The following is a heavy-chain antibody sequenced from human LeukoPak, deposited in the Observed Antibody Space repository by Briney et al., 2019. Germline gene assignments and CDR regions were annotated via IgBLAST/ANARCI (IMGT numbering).Heavy chain of an antibody. D-gene: IGHD3-16*02. V-gene: IGHV3-11*01. Sequence: GGSLRLSCAASGFTFSDYYMSWIRQAPGKGLEWVSYISSSGSTIYYADSVKGRFTISRDNAKNSLYLQMNSLRAEDTAVYYCARDSYRNPQPLYWYFDLWGRGTLVTVSS. CDR2: ISSSGSTI. CDR3: ARDSYRNPQPLYWYFDL. CDR1: GFTFSDYY. J-gene: IGHJ2*01.